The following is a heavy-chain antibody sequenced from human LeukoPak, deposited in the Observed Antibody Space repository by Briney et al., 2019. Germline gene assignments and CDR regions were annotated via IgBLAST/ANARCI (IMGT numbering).Heavy chain of an antibody. CDR2: ISGSGSST. CDR3: AKSCNSGNCYYNY. D-gene: IGHD2/OR15-2a*01. CDR1: GFTFSNCA. V-gene: IGHV3-23*01. Sequence: GGSLRLSCAASGFTFSNCAMSWVRRAPEKGLEWVSGISGSGSSTYYADSVKGRFTISRDNSENTLSLQMNSLRADDTAIYYCAKSCNSGNCYYNYWGQGTLVTVSS. J-gene: IGHJ4*02.